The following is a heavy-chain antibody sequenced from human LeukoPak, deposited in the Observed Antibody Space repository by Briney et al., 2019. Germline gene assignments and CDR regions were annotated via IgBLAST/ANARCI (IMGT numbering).Heavy chain of an antibody. CDR3: VRHSRVVAFDY. CDR1: GGSFSGYY. J-gene: IGHJ4*02. D-gene: IGHD2-15*01. Sequence: PSETLSLTCAVYGGSFSGYYWSWIRQSPGKGLEWIGEINHSGNTNYNPSLKSRVTISEDTSKNQVSLELSSVTVADTAVYYCVRHSRVVAFDYWGQGNLVTVSS. CDR2: INHSGNT. V-gene: IGHV4-34*01.